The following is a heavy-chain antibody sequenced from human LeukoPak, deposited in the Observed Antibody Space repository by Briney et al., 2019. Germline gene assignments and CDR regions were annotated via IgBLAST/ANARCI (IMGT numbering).Heavy chain of an antibody. CDR1: GYTFTSYA. D-gene: IGHD2-15*01. V-gene: IGHV1-3*01. J-gene: IGHJ4*02. CDR2: INAGNGNT. CDR3: ATPLSREAATGSDY. Sequence: ASVKVSCKASGYTFTSYAMHWVRQAPGQRLEWMGWINAGNGNTKYSQKFQGRVTITRDTSASTAYMELSSLRSEDTAVYYCATPLSREAATGSDYWGQGTLVTVSS.